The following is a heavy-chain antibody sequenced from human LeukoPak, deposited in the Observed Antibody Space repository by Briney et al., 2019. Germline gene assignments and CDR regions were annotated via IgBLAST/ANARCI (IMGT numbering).Heavy chain of an antibody. CDR2: IYCHDSDT. J-gene: IGHJ4*02. CDR1: GYNFPKSW. D-gene: IGHD3-10*01. CDR3: ARHSTSASGTYALDY. Sequence: GESLKISCKASGYNFPKSWIGWVRQMPGKGLEWMGIIYCHDSDTRYSPSFQGQVTISADKSNTTAYLQWSSLKASDTAIYYCARHSTSASGTYALDYWGQGTLVAVSS. V-gene: IGHV5-51*01.